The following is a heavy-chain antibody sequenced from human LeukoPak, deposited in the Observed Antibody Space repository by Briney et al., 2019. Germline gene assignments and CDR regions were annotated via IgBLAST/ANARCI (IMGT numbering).Heavy chain of an antibody. J-gene: IGHJ4*02. V-gene: IGHV3-23*01. CDR1: GFTFSDYG. CDR2: VSGSGAYT. D-gene: IGHD3-10*01. CDR3: ARGFTMVRGVIDY. Sequence: QTGGSLRLSCAASGFTFSDYGMSWVRQAPGKGLEWVSAVSGSGAYTYYADSVKGRFTISRDNSKNSLYLQMNSLRAEDTAVYYCARGFTMVRGVIDYWGQGTLVTVSS.